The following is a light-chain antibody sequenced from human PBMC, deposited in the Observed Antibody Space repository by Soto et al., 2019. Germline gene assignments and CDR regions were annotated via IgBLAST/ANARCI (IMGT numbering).Light chain of an antibody. CDR3: QVWGSNADPYVV. Sequence: SYELTQPPSVSVAPGETATITGGGDHIGGKSVHWYHRKPGQAPLLIIYNDGDRPSGIPERFSGSNSGNTATLTVSRVEAGDEADYYCQVWGSNADPYVVFGGGTQLTVL. J-gene: IGLJ2*01. CDR1: HIGGKS. CDR2: NDG. V-gene: IGLV3-21*04.